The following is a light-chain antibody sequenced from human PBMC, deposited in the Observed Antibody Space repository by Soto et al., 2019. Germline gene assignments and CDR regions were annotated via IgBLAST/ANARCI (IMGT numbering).Light chain of an antibody. J-gene: IGLJ1*01. CDR3: SSYTSSSPYV. CDR1: SSDVGGYNY. Sequence: QSALTQPASVSGSPGHSITISCTGTSSDVGGYNYVSWYQQHPGKAPKLMIYDVSNRPSGVSNRFSGSKSGNTASLTISGLQAEDEADYYCSSYTSSSPYVFGTGTKVNVL. CDR2: DVS. V-gene: IGLV2-14*01.